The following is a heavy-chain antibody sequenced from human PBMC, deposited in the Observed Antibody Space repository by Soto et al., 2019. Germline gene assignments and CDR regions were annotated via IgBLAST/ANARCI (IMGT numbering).Heavy chain of an antibody. D-gene: IGHD3-3*01. J-gene: IGHJ4*02. CDR3: ARLAPYDFWSGNFDY. V-gene: IGHV5-51*01. CDR1: GYSFTSYW. CDR2: IYPGYSDT. Sequence: PGESLKISCKGSGYSFTSYWIGWVRQMPGKGLEWMGIIYPGYSDTRYSPSFQGQVTISADKSISTAYLQWSSLKASDTAMYYCARLAPYDFWSGNFDYWGQGTLVTVSS.